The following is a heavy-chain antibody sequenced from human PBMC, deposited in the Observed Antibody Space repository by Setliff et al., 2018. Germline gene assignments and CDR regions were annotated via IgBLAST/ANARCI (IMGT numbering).Heavy chain of an antibody. D-gene: IGHD1-26*01. J-gene: IGHJ4*02. CDR3: ARRTEWELYDY. Sequence: GASVKVSCKASGYTFTSYGFSWVRQAPGQGLEWMGWISVYNGKTKYAQKFRGRVTMTTDTSTRTAYMEVTSLRAGDTALYYCARRTEWELYDYWGQGTLVTVSS. CDR1: GYTFTSYG. CDR2: ISVYNGKT. V-gene: IGHV1-18*01.